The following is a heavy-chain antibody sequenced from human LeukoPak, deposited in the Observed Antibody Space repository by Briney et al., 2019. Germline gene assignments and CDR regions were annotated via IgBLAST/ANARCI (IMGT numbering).Heavy chain of an antibody. Sequence: GESLKISCKGSGYSFTNYWIGWVRQMPGKGLEWMGIINPDDSDTRYSPSFQGQVVISADTSISTAYLQWSSLKASDTAMYYCARYSSNHLDYWGRGALVTVSS. J-gene: IGHJ4*02. CDR2: INPDDSDT. V-gene: IGHV5-51*03. CDR3: ARYSSNHLDY. CDR1: GYSFTNYW. D-gene: IGHD1-14*01.